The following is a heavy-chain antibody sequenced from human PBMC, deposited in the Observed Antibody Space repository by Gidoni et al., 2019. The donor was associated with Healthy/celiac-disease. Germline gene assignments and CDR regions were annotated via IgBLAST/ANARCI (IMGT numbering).Heavy chain of an antibody. CDR3: ARIFPYSGSPGWFDP. D-gene: IGHD1-26*01. J-gene: IGHJ5*02. Sequence: QVTLKESGPVLAKPTETLTLTCTDSGFSLSNARMGLSWIRQPPGKALELLAHIFSNDEKSYSPTLKSRLTISKDTSKSQVVLTMTNRDPVDTATYYCARIFPYSGSPGWFDPWGQGTLVTVSS. CDR2: IFSNDEK. V-gene: IGHV2-26*01. CDR1: GFSLSNARMG.